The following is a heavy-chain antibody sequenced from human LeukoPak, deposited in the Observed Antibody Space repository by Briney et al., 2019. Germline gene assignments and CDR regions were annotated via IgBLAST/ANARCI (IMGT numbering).Heavy chain of an antibody. D-gene: IGHD3-10*01. V-gene: IGHV3-66*01. Sequence: AGGSLRLSCAASGFTVSSNYMSWVRQAPGKGLEWVSVIYSGGSTYYADSVKGRFTISRDNSKNTLYLQMNSLRAEDTAVYYCASMVRGVILAYWGQGTLVTVSS. CDR2: IYSGGST. CDR3: ASMVRGVILAY. J-gene: IGHJ4*02. CDR1: GFTVSSNY.